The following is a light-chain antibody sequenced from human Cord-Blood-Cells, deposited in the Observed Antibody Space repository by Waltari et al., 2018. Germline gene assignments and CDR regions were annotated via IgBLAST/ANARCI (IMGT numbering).Light chain of an antibody. CDR3: QSYDSSLSGYYV. CDR1: SSNIGAGYD. CDR2: GNS. V-gene: IGLV1-40*01. Sequence: QSVLTQPPSVSGAPGQRVTISCTGSSSNIGAGYDVHWYQQLPGTAPKLLLYGNSNRPSGVPDRFSGFKSGTSASLAITGLQAEDEADYYCQSYDSSLSGYYVFGTGTKVTVL. J-gene: IGLJ1*01.